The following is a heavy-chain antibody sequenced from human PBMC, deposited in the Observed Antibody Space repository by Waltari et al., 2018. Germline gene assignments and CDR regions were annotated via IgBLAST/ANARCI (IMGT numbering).Heavy chain of an antibody. CDR3: ARDRFLTTVTPFDY. V-gene: IGHV3-33*01. CDR2: IWYDGSNK. CDR1: GFTFSSYG. D-gene: IGHD4-4*01. Sequence: QVQLVESGGGVVQPGRSLRLSCAAAGFTFSSYGMHWVRQAPGKGLEWVAVIWYDGSNKYDADSVRVRFTISRDNSKNTLYLQMDSLRAEDTAVYYCARDRFLTTVTPFDYWGQGTLVTVSS. J-gene: IGHJ4*02.